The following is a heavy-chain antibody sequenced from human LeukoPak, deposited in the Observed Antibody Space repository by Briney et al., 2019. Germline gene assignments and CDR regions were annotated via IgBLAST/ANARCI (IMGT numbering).Heavy chain of an antibody. Sequence: PSETLSLTYAVSGGSISSSNWWSWVRQPPGKGLEWIGGIYHSGSTNYNPSLKSRVTISVDTSKNQFSLKMSSVTAADTAVYYCAREESMVRGTSWFDPWGQGTLVTVS. J-gene: IGHJ5*02. CDR2: IYHSGST. CDR1: GGSISSSNW. CDR3: AREESMVRGTSWFDP. D-gene: IGHD3-10*01. V-gene: IGHV4-4*02.